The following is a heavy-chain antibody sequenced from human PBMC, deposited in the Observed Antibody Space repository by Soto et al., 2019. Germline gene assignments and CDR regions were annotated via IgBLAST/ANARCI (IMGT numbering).Heavy chain of an antibody. V-gene: IGHV4-34*01. D-gene: IGHD6-13*01. J-gene: IGHJ4*02. CDR2: INHSGST. CDR3: ARGSGSSSWAPSL. Sequence: SETLSLTCTVYGGSFSGYYWSWIRQPPGKGLEWIGEINHSGSTNYNPSLKSRVTISVDTSKNQFSLKLSSVTAADTAVYYCARGSGSSSWAPSLWGQGTLVTVSS. CDR1: GGSFSGYY.